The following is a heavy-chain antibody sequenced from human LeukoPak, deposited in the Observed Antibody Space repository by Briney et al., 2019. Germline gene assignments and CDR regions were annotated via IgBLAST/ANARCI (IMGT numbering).Heavy chain of an antibody. D-gene: IGHD1-1*01. CDR2: IYHSGST. Sequence: SQTLSLTCAVSGGSISSGGYSWSWIRQPPGKGLEWIGYIYHSGSTYYNPSLKSRVTISVDRSKNQFSLKLSSVTAADTAVYYCACLATVDYWGQGTLVTVSS. J-gene: IGHJ4*02. V-gene: IGHV4-30-2*01. CDR1: GGSISSGGYS. CDR3: ACLATVDY.